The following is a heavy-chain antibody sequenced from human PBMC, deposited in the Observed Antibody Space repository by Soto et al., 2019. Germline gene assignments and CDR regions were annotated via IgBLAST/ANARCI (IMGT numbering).Heavy chain of an antibody. CDR2: ISYDGSNK. CDR3: AKDRWGYCSGGSCYEGDYYYGMDV. CDR1: GFTFSSYG. Sequence: GGSLRLSCAASGFTFSSYGMHWVRQAPGKGLEWVAVISYDGSNKYYADSVKGRFTISRDNSKNTLYLQMNSLRAEDTAVYYCAKDRWGYCSGGSCYEGDYYYGMDVWGQGTTVTVSS. V-gene: IGHV3-30*18. J-gene: IGHJ6*02. D-gene: IGHD2-15*01.